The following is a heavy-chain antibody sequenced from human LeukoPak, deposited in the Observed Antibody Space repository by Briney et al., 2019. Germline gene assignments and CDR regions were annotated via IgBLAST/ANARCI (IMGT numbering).Heavy chain of an antibody. Sequence: PGGSLRLSCAASGFTFSSYTMTWVRQAPGKGLECVSSISTSSSYIYYADSVKGRFTISRDNARNSLYLQMNSLRAEDTAVYYCASPISSSWYGGAFDIWGQGTMVTVSS. CDR2: ISTSSSYI. J-gene: IGHJ3*02. V-gene: IGHV3-21*01. CDR3: ASPISSSWYGGAFDI. CDR1: GFTFSSYT. D-gene: IGHD6-13*01.